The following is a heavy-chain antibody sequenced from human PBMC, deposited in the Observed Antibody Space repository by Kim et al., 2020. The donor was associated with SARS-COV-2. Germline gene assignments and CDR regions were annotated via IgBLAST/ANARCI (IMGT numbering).Heavy chain of an antibody. CDR3: ATPRSTIAAAGEFDY. V-gene: IGHV3-23*01. Sequence: GGSLRLSCAASGFTFSSYAMSWVRQAPGKGLVWGSGISGGGGSTYYADSVKGRFTISRDNSKNTLYLQMNSLRAEDTAVYYCATPRSTIAAAGEFDYWGQGTLVTVSS. J-gene: IGHJ4*02. D-gene: IGHD6-13*01. CDR2: ISGGGGST. CDR1: GFTFSSYA.